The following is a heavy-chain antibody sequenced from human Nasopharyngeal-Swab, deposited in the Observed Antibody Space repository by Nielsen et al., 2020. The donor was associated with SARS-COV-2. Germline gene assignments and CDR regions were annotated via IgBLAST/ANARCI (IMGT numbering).Heavy chain of an antibody. Sequence: ASVKVSCKASGYTFTNYAIHWVRQAPGQRLEWMGWIHAGNGNTEYSQNFQGRVTLTRDTSASLAYMELSSLRSEDTAVYYCSKDNGVRWFGGGDFDYWGQGTLVTVSS. V-gene: IGHV1-3*01. J-gene: IGHJ4*02. CDR3: SKDNGVRWFGGGDFDY. CDR1: GYTFTNYA. CDR2: IHAGNGNT. D-gene: IGHD3-10*01.